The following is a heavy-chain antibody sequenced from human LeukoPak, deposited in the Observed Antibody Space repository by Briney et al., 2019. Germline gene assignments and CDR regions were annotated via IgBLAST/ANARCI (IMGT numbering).Heavy chain of an antibody. Sequence: SETLSLTCAVSGYSISSGYYWGWIRQPPGKGLEWIGSIYHSGSTYYNPSLKSRVTISVDTSKNQFSLKLSSVTAAHTAVYYCARRYYDFWSGYYPAAFDIWGQGTMVTVSS. D-gene: IGHD3-3*01. CDR1: GYSISSGYY. CDR2: IYHSGST. CDR3: ARRYYDFWSGYYPAAFDI. J-gene: IGHJ3*02. V-gene: IGHV4-38-2*01.